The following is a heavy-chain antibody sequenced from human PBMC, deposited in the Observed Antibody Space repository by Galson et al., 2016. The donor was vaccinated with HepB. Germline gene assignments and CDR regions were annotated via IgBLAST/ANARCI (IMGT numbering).Heavy chain of an antibody. D-gene: IGHD2-21*01. J-gene: IGHJ6*02. CDR2: IYWDDDK. CDR1: GFSLSTRGVG. Sequence: PALVKPTQTLTLTCTFSGFSLSTRGVGVGWIRQPPGEALEWLTLIYWDDDKRYNPSLKSRLTVTEDTSKSQVVLTMTNMDPVDTATYYCAVAYCGGDCLSYNILYQYGLDVWGQGTTVTVSS. CDR3: AVAYCGGDCLSYNILYQYGLDV. V-gene: IGHV2-5*02.